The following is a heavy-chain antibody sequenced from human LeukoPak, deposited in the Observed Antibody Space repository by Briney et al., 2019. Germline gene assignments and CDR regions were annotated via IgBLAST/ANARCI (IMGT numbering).Heavy chain of an antibody. CDR1: GYSFTTYG. CDR3: ARDHSSSWYSYYYYYMDV. Sequence: ASVKVSCKASGYSFTTYGISWVRQAPGQGLEWMGWISAYNGNTNYAQKLQGRVTMTTDTSTSTAYMELRSLRSDDTAVYYCARDHSSSWYSYYYYYMDVWGKGTTVTVSS. CDR2: ISAYNGNT. V-gene: IGHV1-18*01. D-gene: IGHD6-13*01. J-gene: IGHJ6*03.